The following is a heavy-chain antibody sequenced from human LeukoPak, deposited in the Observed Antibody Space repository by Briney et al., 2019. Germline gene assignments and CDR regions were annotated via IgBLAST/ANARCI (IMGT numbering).Heavy chain of an antibody. J-gene: IGHJ6*02. CDR3: ARRPNYSFDPYGMDV. CDR2: IYYSGST. Sequence: SETLSLTCTVSGGSISSYYWSWIRQPPGKGLEWIGYIYYSGSTNYNPSLKSRVTISVDTSKNQFSLKLSSVTAADTAVYYCARRPNYSFDPYGMDVWGQGTTVTVSS. CDR1: GGSISSYY. V-gene: IGHV4-59*08. D-gene: IGHD4-4*01.